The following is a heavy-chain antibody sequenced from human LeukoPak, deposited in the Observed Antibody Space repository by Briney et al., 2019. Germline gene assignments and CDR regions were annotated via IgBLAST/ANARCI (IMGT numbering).Heavy chain of an antibody. CDR3: ATHTGIAAAGDFDY. J-gene: IGHJ4*02. CDR1: GYTFTGYY. D-gene: IGHD6-13*01. V-gene: IGHV1-24*01. Sequence: ASVKVSCKASGYTFTGYYMHWVRQAPGKGLEWMGGFDPEDGETIYAQKFQGRVTMTEDTSTDTAYMELSSLRSEDTAVYYCATHTGIAAAGDFDYWGQGTLVTVSS. CDR2: FDPEDGET.